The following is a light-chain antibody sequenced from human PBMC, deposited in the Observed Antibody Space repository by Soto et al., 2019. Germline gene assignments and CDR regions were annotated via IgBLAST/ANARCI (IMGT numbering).Light chain of an antibody. V-gene: IGLV2-14*01. CDR3: SSYTSSSTAV. CDR1: SSDVGGYNY. Sequence: QSALTRPASVSGSPGQSITISCAATSSDVGGYNYVSWYQQHPGKAPKLMIYDVSNRPSGVSNRFSGSKSGNTASLTISGLQAEDEADYYCSSYTSSSTAVFGGGTKVTVL. J-gene: IGLJ2*01. CDR2: DVS.